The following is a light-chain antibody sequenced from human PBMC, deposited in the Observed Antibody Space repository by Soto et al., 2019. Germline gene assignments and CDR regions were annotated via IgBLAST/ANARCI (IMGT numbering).Light chain of an antibody. CDR2: GAS. J-gene: IGKJ2*01. CDR1: QSVSSSY. CDR3: QQYGSSPYT. V-gene: IGKV3-20*01. Sequence: EMVLTQSPGTLSLSPGEGAALSCRASQSVSSSYLAWYQQTPGQAPRLLIYGASSRATGIPDRFSGSGSGTDFTLTISRLEPEDFAVYYCQQYGSSPYTFGQGTKLEIK.